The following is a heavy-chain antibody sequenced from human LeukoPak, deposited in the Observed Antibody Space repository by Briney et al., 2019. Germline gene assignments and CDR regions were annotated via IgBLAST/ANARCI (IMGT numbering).Heavy chain of an antibody. CDR3: TRTVAGPHSFDY. D-gene: IGHD6-19*01. J-gene: IGHJ4*02. Sequence: PSETLSLTCTVSGGSISSSSYYWGWIRQPPGKGLEWIGSIYYSGSTYYNPSLKSRVTISVDTSKNQFSLKLSSVTAADTAVYYCTRTVAGPHSFDYWGQGTLVTVSS. CDR1: GGSISSSSYY. CDR2: IYYSGST. V-gene: IGHV4-39*07.